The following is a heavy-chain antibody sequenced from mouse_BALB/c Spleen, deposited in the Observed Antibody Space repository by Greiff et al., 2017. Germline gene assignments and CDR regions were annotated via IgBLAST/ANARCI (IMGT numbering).Heavy chain of an antibody. CDR3: ARYQNYRYDYFDY. CDR2: ISYSGST. CDR1: GDSITSGY. D-gene: IGHD2-14*01. Sequence: EVKLVESGPSLVKPSQTLSLTCSVTGDSITSGYWNWIRKFPGNKLEYMGYISYSGSTYYNPSLKSRISITRDTSKNQYYLQLNSVTTEDTATYYCARYQNYRYDYFDYWGQGTTLTVSS. J-gene: IGHJ2*01. V-gene: IGHV3-8*02.